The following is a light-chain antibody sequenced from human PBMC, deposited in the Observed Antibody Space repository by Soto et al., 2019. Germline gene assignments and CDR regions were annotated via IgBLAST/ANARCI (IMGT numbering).Light chain of an antibody. V-gene: IGLV2-8*01. CDR1: SSDVGGYNY. CDR2: EVN. J-gene: IGLJ3*02. CDR3: SSYAGGNNWV. Sequence: QSALTQPPSASGSPGQSVTISCTGTSSDVGGYNYVSWYQQHPGKAPKLMIYEVNKRPSGVPGRFSGSNSGNTASLTVSGLQAEDEADYYCSSYAGGNNWVFGGGTKLTVL.